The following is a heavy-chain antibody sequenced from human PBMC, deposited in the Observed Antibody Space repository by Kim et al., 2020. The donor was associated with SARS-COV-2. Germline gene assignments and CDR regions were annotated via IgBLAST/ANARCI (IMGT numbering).Heavy chain of an antibody. V-gene: IGHV3-53*01. CDR2: MYSGGST. Sequence: GGSLRLSCAASGFTVSSNSMSWVRQAPGKGLEWVSVMYSGGSTYYADSVKGRFTISRDNSKNTLLLQMNSLRAEDTAVYYCAREGLGCISTSCYFDYWGQGTLVTVSS. CDR3: AREGLGCISTSCYFDY. J-gene: IGHJ4*02. D-gene: IGHD2-2*01. CDR1: GFTVSSNS.